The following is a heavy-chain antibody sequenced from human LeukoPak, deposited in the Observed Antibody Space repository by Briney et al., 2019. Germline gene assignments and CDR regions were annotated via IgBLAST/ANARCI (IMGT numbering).Heavy chain of an antibody. D-gene: IGHD3-22*01. CDR2: IIPIFGTA. CDR3: AVATYYYDSSGSPFDY. J-gene: IGHJ4*02. CDR1: GGTFSSYA. V-gene: IGHV1-69*05. Sequence: ASVKVSCKASGGTFSSYATSWVRQAPGQGLEWMGGIIPIFGTANYAQKFQGRVTITTDESTSTAYMELSSLRSEDTAVYYCAVATYYYDSSGSPFDYWGQGTLVTVSS.